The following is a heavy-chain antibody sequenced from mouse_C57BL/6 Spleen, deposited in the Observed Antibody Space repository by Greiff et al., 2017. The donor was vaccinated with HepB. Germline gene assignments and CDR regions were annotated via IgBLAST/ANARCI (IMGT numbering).Heavy chain of an antibody. J-gene: IGHJ2*01. D-gene: IGHD1-1*01. Sequence: VQLQQPGAELVRPGSSVKLSCKASGYTFTSYWMDWVKQRPGQGLEWIGNIYPSDSETHYNQKFKDKATLTVDKSYSTAYMLLSSLTSEDSAVYYCARKDYGSSYGDYWGQGTTLTVSS. V-gene: IGHV1-61*01. CDR1: GYTFTSYW. CDR2: IYPSDSET. CDR3: ARKDYGSSYGDY.